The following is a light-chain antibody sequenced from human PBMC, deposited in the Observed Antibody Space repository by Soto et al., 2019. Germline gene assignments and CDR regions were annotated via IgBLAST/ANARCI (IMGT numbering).Light chain of an antibody. Sequence: DIQMTQSPSSLSASVGDRVTITCRASQSISNYLNWYQQKPGKAPKLLIYGASSLQSGVPSRFSGSGSGTDFTLTISSLQPEDFATYYCQQTSSAPWTFGQGTKVEIK. CDR2: GAS. CDR3: QQTSSAPWT. J-gene: IGKJ1*01. CDR1: QSISNY. V-gene: IGKV1-39*01.